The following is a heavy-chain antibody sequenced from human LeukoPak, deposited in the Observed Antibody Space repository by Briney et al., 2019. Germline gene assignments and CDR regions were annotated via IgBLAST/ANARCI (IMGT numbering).Heavy chain of an antibody. Sequence: ASVKVSCKASGYTFTRYYMHWLRQAPGQGPEWMGVIDPSGGDISYAQKFQGRLTMTRDTSTNTVYMDLSSLRSEDTAVYYCASSQFLITIILGSLHYWAQGTLVTVSS. CDR3: ASSQFLITIILGSLHY. V-gene: IGHV1-46*01. CDR2: IDPSGGDI. D-gene: IGHD3-22*01. CDR1: GYTFTRYY. J-gene: IGHJ4*02.